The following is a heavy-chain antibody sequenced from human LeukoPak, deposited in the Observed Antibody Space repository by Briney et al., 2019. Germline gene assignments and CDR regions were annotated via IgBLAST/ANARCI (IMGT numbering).Heavy chain of an antibody. CDR1: GFTFSNYA. J-gene: IGHJ6*04. CDR3: VKGPKGYYGMDV. V-gene: IGHV3-64D*06. CDR2: ISSNGGST. Sequence: PGGSLRLSCSASGFTFSNYAMHWVRQAPGKGLEYVSAISSNGGSTYYADSVKGRFTISRDNSKNTLYLQMSSLRAEDTAVYYCVKGPKGYYGMDVWGKGTRVTVSS.